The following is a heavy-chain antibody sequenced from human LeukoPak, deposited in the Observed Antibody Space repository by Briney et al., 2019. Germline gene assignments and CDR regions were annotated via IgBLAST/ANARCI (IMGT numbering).Heavy chain of an antibody. J-gene: IGHJ5*02. CDR3: ARGSGSYPYNWFDP. CDR1: GFTFSSYW. V-gene: IGHV3-74*01. CDR2: INSDGSST. D-gene: IGHD3-10*01. Sequence: GGSLRLSCAASGFTFSSYWTHWVRQAPGKGLVWVSRINSDGSSTSYADSVKGRFTISRDNAKNTLYLQMNSLRAEDTAVYYCARGSGSYPYNWFDPWGQGTLVTVSS.